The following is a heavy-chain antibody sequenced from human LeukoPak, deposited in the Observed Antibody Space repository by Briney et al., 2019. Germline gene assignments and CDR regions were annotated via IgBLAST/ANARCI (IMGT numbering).Heavy chain of an antibody. J-gene: IGHJ3*02. Sequence: PSETLSLTCAVYGGSFSGYYWSWIRQPPGKGLEWIGEINHSGSTNYNPSPKSRVTISVDTSKNQFSLKLSSVTAADTAVYYCARGPGYYYDSSGYYGAFDIWGQGTMVTVSS. V-gene: IGHV4-34*01. CDR3: ARGPGYYYDSSGYYGAFDI. CDR2: INHSGST. D-gene: IGHD3-22*01. CDR1: GGSFSGYY.